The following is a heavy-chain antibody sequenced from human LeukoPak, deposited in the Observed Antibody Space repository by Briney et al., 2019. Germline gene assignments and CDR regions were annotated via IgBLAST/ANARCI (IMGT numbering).Heavy chain of an antibody. CDR2: INSDGSSR. Sequence: PGGSLTLSCAASGFTFSGYWMHWVRQAPGKGLVWVSRINSDGSSRTYADSVKGRFTISRDNAKNTLSLQMNSLRTEDTAVYYCAREVCIGGSCSVFDYWGQGTLVTVSS. CDR1: GFTFSGYW. CDR3: AREVCIGGSCSVFDY. J-gene: IGHJ4*02. V-gene: IGHV3-74*01. D-gene: IGHD2-15*01.